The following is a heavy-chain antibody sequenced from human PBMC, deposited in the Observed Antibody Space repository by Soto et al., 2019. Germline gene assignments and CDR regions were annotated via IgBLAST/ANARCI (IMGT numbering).Heavy chain of an antibody. CDR3: ARLIPIWFGELFASSVFEI. J-gene: IGHJ3*02. CDR1: GGSISSYY. Sequence: PSETLSLTCTVSGGSISSYYWSWIRQPPGKGLEWIGYIYYSGSTNYNPSLKSRVTISVDTSKNQFSLKLSSVTAADTAVYYCARLIPIWFGELFASSVFEIWGQGTMVTVSS. V-gene: IGHV4-59*01. CDR2: IYYSGST. D-gene: IGHD3-10*01.